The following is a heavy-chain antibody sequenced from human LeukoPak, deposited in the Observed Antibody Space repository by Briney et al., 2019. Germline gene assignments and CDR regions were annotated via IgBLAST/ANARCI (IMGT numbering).Heavy chain of an antibody. Sequence: PSETLSLTCTVSGGSISSYYWSWIRQPPGKGLEWIGYIYYSGSTNYNPSLKSRVTISVDTSKNQFSLKLSSVTAADTAVYYCARDSEGGWFRIFDYWGQGTLVTVSS. CDR2: IYYSGST. CDR1: GGSISSYY. CDR3: ARDSEGGWFRIFDY. D-gene: IGHD6-19*01. J-gene: IGHJ4*02. V-gene: IGHV4-59*01.